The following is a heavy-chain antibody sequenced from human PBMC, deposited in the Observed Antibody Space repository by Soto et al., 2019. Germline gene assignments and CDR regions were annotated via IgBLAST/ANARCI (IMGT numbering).Heavy chain of an antibody. V-gene: IGHV4-31*03. CDR2: IYHSGSA. Sequence: TLSLPCTVSGGSLSSGCHYWNWIRQHPGKGLEWIGYIYHSGSAYYNPSLKSRVTISVDTSKNEFSLKLSSVTAADTAVYYCARRYYYDRSGYYYFDYWGQGTLGTVS. J-gene: IGHJ4*02. D-gene: IGHD3-22*01. CDR3: ARRYYYDRSGYYYFDY. CDR1: GGSLSSGCHY.